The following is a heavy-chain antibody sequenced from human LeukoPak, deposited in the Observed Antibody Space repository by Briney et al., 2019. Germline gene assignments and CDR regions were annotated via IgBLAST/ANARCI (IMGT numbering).Heavy chain of an antibody. CDR1: GFTFSSYS. Sequence: GGPLRLSCAASGFTFSSYSINWVRQAPGKGLEWVSSISSSGTYMYYADSVRGRFTISRDNAENSLYLQMNSLRAEDTAVYYCARDRGFNYALYAFDIWGQGTVVTVSS. V-gene: IGHV3-21*01. J-gene: IGHJ3*02. D-gene: IGHD5-18*01. CDR3: ARDRGFNYALYAFDI. CDR2: ISSSGTYM.